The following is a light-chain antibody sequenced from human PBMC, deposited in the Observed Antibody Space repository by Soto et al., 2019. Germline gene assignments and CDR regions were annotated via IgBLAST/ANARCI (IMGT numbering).Light chain of an antibody. CDR1: QSVLYNSNNKNY. J-gene: IGKJ1*01. Sequence: DIVMTQSPDSLAVSLGERATINCKSSQSVLYNSNNKNYLAWYQQKPGQPPKLLIYWASTRESGVPDRFTGSGSGTDFTLTISSLQAEDVAVYYCQQYYRSRTFGQGTKVEIK. V-gene: IGKV4-1*01. CDR2: WAS. CDR3: QQYYRSRT.